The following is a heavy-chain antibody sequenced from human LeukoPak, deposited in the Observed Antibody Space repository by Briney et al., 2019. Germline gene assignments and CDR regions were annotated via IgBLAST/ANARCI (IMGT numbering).Heavy chain of an antibody. D-gene: IGHD3-22*01. J-gene: IGHJ4*02. CDR2: ISAYNGNT. CDR3: ARRPAGAPTYYYDSSGIFDY. Sequence: ASVKVSCKASGYTFTSYGISWVRQAPGQGLEWMGWISAYNGNTNYAQKLQGRVTMTTDTSTSTAYMELRSLRSDDTAVYYCARRPAGAPTYYYDSSGIFDYWGQGTLVTVSS. V-gene: IGHV1-18*01. CDR1: GYTFTSYG.